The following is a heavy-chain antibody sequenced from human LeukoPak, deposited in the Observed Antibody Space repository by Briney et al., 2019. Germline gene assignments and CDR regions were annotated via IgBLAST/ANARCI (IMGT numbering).Heavy chain of an antibody. Sequence: FGTLSLSCPVSGGSISSYYRWWVRQPPREGAEWIGYIYYSGSTNYNPSLKSRVTISVDTSKNQFSLKLSSVTAADTAVYYCARHWGYAFDIWGQGTMVTVSS. CDR2: IYYSGST. CDR1: GGSISSYY. D-gene: IGHD3-16*01. V-gene: IGHV4-59*08. J-gene: IGHJ3*02. CDR3: ARHWGYAFDI.